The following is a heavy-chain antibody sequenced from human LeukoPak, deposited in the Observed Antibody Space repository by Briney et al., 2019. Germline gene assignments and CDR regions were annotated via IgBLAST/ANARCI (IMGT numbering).Heavy chain of an antibody. CDR2: ISGYNGYT. D-gene: IGHD3-22*01. J-gene: IGHJ5*02. CDR1: GYTFTSYG. V-gene: IGHV1-18*01. Sequence: GASVKVSCKASGYTFTSYGISWARRAPGQGLEWMGWISGYNGYTHYAHNLQGRVTMTTDTSTSTAYMELRSLRSDDTAVYYCARDEARYSSGYYPNWFDPWGQGTLVTVSS. CDR3: ARDEARYSSGYYPNWFDP.